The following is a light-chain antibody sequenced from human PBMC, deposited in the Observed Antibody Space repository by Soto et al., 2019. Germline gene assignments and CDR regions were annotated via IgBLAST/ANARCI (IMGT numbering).Light chain of an antibody. CDR2: GAS. CDR1: ESVGSK. CDR3: QKYNSAPWT. V-gene: IGKV3-15*01. Sequence: SSATRSCGRVERATLSCRASESVGSKVAWYQQKPGQAPRVLIYGASIRATGIPVRFSGSGSGTAFTLTISSLQPEDVATYYCQKYNSAPWTFGQGTKVDI. J-gene: IGKJ1*01.